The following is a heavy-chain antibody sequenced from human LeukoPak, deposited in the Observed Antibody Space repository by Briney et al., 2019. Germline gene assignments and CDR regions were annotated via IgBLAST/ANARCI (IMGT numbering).Heavy chain of an antibody. Sequence: ASVTVSCTASGYTFTSYYMHWVRQAPGQGLEWMGIINPSGGSTSYAQKFQGRVTMTRDMSTSTVYMELSSLRSEDTAVYYCARTRDTPDAFDIWGQGTMVTVSS. J-gene: IGHJ3*02. CDR2: INPSGGST. V-gene: IGHV1-46*01. D-gene: IGHD5-18*01. CDR3: ARTRDTPDAFDI. CDR1: GYTFTSYY.